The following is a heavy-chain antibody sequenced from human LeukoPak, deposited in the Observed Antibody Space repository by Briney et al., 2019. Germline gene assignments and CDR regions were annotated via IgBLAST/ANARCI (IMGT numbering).Heavy chain of an antibody. Sequence: PGGSLRLSCGASGFTFSDSFMSWIRQPPGKGLEWLSYISTSGSVTDYADSVKGRFTISRDNAKKLVYLELKSLRAEDTALYYCGGEDSRGGFDIWGQGTMV. CDR3: GGEDSRGGFDI. CDR1: GFTFSDSF. J-gene: IGHJ3*02. D-gene: IGHD2-15*01. CDR2: ISTSGSVT. V-gene: IGHV3-11*04.